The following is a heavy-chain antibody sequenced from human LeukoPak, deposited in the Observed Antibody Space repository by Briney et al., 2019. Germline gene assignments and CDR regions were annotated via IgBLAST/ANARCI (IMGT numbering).Heavy chain of an antibody. CDR1: GGSISSSNW. CDR3: ARALGSPDYYDSSGYKSYYYYGMDV. CDR2: IYHSGST. D-gene: IGHD3-22*01. Sequence: SETLSLTCAVSGGSISSSNWWSWVRQPPGEGLEWIGEIYHSGSTNYNPSLKSRVTISVDKSKNQFSLKLSSVTAADTAVYYCARALGSPDYYDSSGYKSYYYYGMDVWGQGTTVTVSS. J-gene: IGHJ6*02. V-gene: IGHV4-4*02.